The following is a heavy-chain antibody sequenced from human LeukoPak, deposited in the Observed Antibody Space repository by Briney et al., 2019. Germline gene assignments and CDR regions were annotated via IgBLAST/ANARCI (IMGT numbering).Heavy chain of an antibody. D-gene: IGHD2-21*01. J-gene: IGHJ4*02. CDR2: IIPILGIA. CDR1: GGTFSSYA. Sequence: SVKLSCTASGGTFSSYAISWVRQAPGQGLEWMGRIIPILGIANYAQKFQGRVTITADKSTSTAYMELSSLRSEDTAVYYCARDPGPALAYGGGDCYDYWGQGTLVTVSS. CDR3: ARDPGPALAYGGGDCYDY. V-gene: IGHV1-69*04.